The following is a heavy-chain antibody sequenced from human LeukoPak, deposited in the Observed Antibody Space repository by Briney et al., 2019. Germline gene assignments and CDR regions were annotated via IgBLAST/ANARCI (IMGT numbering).Heavy chain of an antibody. CDR2: LSGGGGRT. CDR3: AKDGTGGYYYLDY. Sequence: GGSLRLSCAASGFTFTTYAMNWVRQAPGKGLEWVSGLSGGGGRTYYADSVKGRFTISRDSSKSTLFLQMNSLRAEDTAVYYCAKDGTGGYYYLDYWGQGTLVTVSS. D-gene: IGHD3-22*01. J-gene: IGHJ4*02. V-gene: IGHV3-23*01. CDR1: GFTFTTYA.